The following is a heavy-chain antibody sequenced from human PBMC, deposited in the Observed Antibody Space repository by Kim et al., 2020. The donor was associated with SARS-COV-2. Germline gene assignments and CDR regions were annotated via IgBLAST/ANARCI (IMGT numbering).Heavy chain of an antibody. V-gene: IGHV3-23*01. Sequence: GGSLRLSCVGSGFAFTKFPMAWVRQAPGKGLEWLAAISDSGGNTYYADSSMGRFTISRDGSKKSVYLQVDSLTAEDTAVYYCAKENKYSYATALDFWGRGTLVTVSS. CDR3: AKENKYSYATALDF. J-gene: IGHJ4*02. D-gene: IGHD5-18*01. CDR1: GFAFTKFP. CDR2: ISDSGGNT.